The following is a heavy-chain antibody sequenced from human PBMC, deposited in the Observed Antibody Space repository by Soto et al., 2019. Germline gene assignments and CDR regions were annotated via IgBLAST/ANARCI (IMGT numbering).Heavy chain of an antibody. CDR3: ARDRRPIAVAGTGTIFDY. Sequence: ASVKVSCKASGYTFTGYYMHWVRQAPGQGLEWMGWINPNSGGTNYAQKFQGWVTMTRDTSISTAYMELSRLRSDDTAVYYCARDRRPIAVAGTGTIFDYWGQGTLVTVSS. J-gene: IGHJ4*02. V-gene: IGHV1-2*04. CDR1: GYTFTGYY. CDR2: INPNSGGT. D-gene: IGHD6-19*01.